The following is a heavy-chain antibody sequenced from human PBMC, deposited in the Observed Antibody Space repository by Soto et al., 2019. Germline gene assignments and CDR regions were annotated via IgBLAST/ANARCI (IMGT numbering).Heavy chain of an antibody. J-gene: IGHJ3*02. V-gene: IGHV3-33*01. CDR2: IWYDGSNK. D-gene: IGHD6-19*01. CDR3: ARGVSSADAFDI. CDR1: GCTFSSYG. Sequence: QVQLVESGGGVVQPGRSLRLSCAASGCTFSSYGMHWVRQAPGKGLEWVAVIWYDGSNKYYADSVKGRFTISRDNSKNTLYLQMNSMRAEDKAVYYCARGVSSADAFDIWGQGTMVTVSS.